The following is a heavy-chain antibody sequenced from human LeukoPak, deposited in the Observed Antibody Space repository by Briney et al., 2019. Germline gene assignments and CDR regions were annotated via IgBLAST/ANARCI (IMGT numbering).Heavy chain of an antibody. J-gene: IGHJ4*02. Sequence: GASVKVSCKASGYTFTSYGISWVRQAPGQGLEWMGWISAYNGNTNYAQKLQGRVTMTTDTSTSTAYMELRSLRSDDTAVYYCAREPLNSGSYSSDYWGQGTLVTVSS. CDR3: AREPLNSGSYSSDY. CDR1: GYTFTSYG. V-gene: IGHV1-18*01. CDR2: ISAYNGNT. D-gene: IGHD1-26*01.